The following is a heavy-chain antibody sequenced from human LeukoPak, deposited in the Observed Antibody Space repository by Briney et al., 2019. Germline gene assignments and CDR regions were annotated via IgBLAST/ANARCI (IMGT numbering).Heavy chain of an antibody. D-gene: IGHD5-24*01. CDR2: ISGSGVST. CDR3: AKGWLPFSYYYCGMDV. CDR1: GFTFSSSA. Sequence: HPGGSLRLSCAASGFTFSSSAMSWVRQAPGKGLEWVSAISGSGVSTYYADSVKGRFTISRDNSKNTLFLQMNSLRAEDAAVYYCAKGWLPFSYYYCGMDVWGQGTTVTVSS. J-gene: IGHJ6*02. V-gene: IGHV3-23*01.